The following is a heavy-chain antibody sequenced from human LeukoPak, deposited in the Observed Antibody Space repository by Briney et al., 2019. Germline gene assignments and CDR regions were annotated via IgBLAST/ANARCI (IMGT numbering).Heavy chain of an antibody. J-gene: IGHJ3*02. CDR1: GDSITFYY. CDR3: ARHKPRDSGAFDI. V-gene: IGHV4-4*09. Sequence: SETLSLTCTVSGDSITFYYLSWIRQPPGNGLDWIGQIYTTGSTNYNPSLQSRVTISVDTSKNQFSLKLTSVTAADTAVYFCARHKPRDSGAFDIWGQGTMVTVSS. D-gene: IGHD3-10*01. CDR2: IYTTGST.